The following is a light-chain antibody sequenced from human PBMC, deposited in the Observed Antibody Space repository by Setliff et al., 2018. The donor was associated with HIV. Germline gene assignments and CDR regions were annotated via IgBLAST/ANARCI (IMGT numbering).Light chain of an antibody. V-gene: IGLV2-14*01. CDR1: SSDVGGYSY. CDR3: SSYAITNTLP. Sequence: QSVLAQPAPVSGSPGQSITISCTGTSSDVGGYSYVSWYQQHPGKAPKLIIYEVRNRPSGVSNRFSGSKSGNTASLTISGLQAEDEADYYCSSYAITNTLPFGTGTKVTVL. CDR2: EVR. J-gene: IGLJ1*01.